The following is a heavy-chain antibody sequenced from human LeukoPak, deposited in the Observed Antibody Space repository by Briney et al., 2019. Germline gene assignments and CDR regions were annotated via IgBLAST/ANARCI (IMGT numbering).Heavy chain of an antibody. D-gene: IGHD2-15*01. CDR1: GFTFSNYA. J-gene: IGHJ4*02. CDR2: ISGSGGST. V-gene: IGHV3-23*01. CDR3: AKFSIVVVVAATHYFDY. Sequence: GGSLRLSCAASGFTFSNYAMSWVRQAPGKGLEWVSAISGSGGSTYYADSVKGRFTISRDNSKNTLYLQMNSLRAEDTAVYYCAKFSIVVVVAATHYFDYWGQGTLVTVSS.